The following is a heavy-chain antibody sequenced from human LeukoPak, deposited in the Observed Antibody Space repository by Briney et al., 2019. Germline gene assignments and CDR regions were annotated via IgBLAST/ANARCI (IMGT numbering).Heavy chain of an antibody. V-gene: IGHV5-51*01. D-gene: IGHD2-2*01. CDR1: GYSFTTYW. CDR2: IYPGDSDT. Sequence: GESLKISCKGSGYSFTTYWIAWVRQMPGKGLEWMGIIYPGDSDTRYRPSFQGQATISAEKSISTAYLQWSGLEASDTAMYYCARRRYCNSTSCYAGAFDIWGQGTMVTVSS. J-gene: IGHJ3*02. CDR3: ARRRYCNSTSCYAGAFDI.